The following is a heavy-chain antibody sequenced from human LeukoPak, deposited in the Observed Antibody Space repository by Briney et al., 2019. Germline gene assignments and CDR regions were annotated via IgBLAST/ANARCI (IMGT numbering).Heavy chain of an antibody. CDR3: ARDYYYDSRGYYTYYFDY. J-gene: IGHJ4*02. D-gene: IGHD3-22*01. V-gene: IGHV1-46*01. CDR1: GYTFTSYY. Sequence: ASVKVSCKASGYTFTSYYMHWVRQAPGQGLEWMGIINPSGGSTSYAQRFQGRVTMTRDTSTTTVYMELTSLRSEDTAVYYCARDYYYDSRGYYTYYFDYWGQGTQVTVSS. CDR2: INPSGGST.